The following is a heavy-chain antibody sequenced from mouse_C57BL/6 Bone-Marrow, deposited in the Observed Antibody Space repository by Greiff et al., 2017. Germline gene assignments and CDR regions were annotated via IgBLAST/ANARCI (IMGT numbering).Heavy chain of an antibody. D-gene: IGHD4-1*01. V-gene: IGHV1-52*01. CDR2: IDPSDSET. Sequence: VQLQQPGAELVRPGSSVKLSCTASGYTFTSYWMPWVKQRPIQGLEWIGNIDPSDSETHYNQKFKDKATLTVDKSSSTAYMQLSSLTSEDSAVYYCARLLGRAMDYWGQGTSVTVSA. J-gene: IGHJ4*01. CDR3: ARLLGRAMDY. CDR1: GYTFTSYW.